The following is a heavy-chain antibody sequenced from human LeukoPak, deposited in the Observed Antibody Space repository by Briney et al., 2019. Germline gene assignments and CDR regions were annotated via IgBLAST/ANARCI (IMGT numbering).Heavy chain of an antibody. J-gene: IGHJ4*02. Sequence: SGTLSLTCAVSGGSISSSNWWSWVRQPPGKGLEWIGEIYHSGSTNYNPSLKSRVIISVDKSKRQFSLKLNSVTAADTAVYYCASDFWSGYPYRGYWGQGTLVTVSS. CDR2: IYHSGST. V-gene: IGHV4-4*02. D-gene: IGHD3-3*01. CDR1: GGSISSSNW. CDR3: ASDFWSGYPYRGY.